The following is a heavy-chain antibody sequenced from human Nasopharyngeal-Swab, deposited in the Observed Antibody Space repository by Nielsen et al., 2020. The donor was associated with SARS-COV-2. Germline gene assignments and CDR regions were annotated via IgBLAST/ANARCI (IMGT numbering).Heavy chain of an antibody. J-gene: IGHJ6*02. CDR2: ISSSGSTR. V-gene: IGHV3-48*03. Sequence: GESLKISCAASGFTFSSYELNWVRQAPGKRQEWVSYISSSGSTRYYEDSVKCRFTISRDNAKNSLYLQMNSLRAEYTAVYYCARERDGMDVWGQGTTVTVSS. CDR3: ARERDGMDV. CDR1: GFTFSSYE.